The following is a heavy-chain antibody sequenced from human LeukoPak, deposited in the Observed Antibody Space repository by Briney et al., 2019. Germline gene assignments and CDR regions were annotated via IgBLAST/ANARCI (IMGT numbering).Heavy chain of an antibody. D-gene: IGHD3-22*01. J-gene: IGHJ4*02. V-gene: IGHV3-30*04. CDR3: ARGEKYYYDSSGYYHTSTYFDY. Sequence: PGGSLRLSCAASGFTFSSYAMHWVRQAPGKGLEWVAVISYDGSNKYYADSVKGRFTISRDNSKNTLYLQMNSLRAEDTAVYYCARGEKYYYDSSGYYHTSTYFDYWGQGTLVTVSS. CDR1: GFTFSSYA. CDR2: ISYDGSNK.